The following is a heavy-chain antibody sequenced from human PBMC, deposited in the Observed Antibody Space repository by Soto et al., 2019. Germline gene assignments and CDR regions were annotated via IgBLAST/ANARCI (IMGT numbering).Heavy chain of an antibody. D-gene: IGHD2-15*01. J-gene: IGHJ4*02. CDR2: IKSKKDGGTI. V-gene: IGHV3-15*01. Sequence: EVQLVESGGGLVEPGGSLRLTCAVSGAPFSGHWMSWVRQAPGKGLEWVARIKSKKDGGTIEYAAPVKGRLTISRDDARNTLYLQMNSLKTEDTVIYYCTAETYCGGGSCPEYWGQGTLVTVSS. CDR3: TAETYCGGGSCPEY. CDR1: GAPFSGHW.